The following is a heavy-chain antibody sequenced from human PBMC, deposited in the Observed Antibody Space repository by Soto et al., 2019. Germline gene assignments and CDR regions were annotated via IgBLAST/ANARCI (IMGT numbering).Heavy chain of an antibody. Sequence: ASVKVSCKASGYTFRSHGITWVRQAPGQGLEWMGWISVHNGYTNYAQTVQGRVTMTTDTSTGTVYMELRSLKSDDTAIYYCSRFIMVGGWFDPNYYHGMDAWGQGTTVTVSS. CDR1: GYTFRSHG. J-gene: IGHJ6*02. CDR2: ISVHNGYT. D-gene: IGHD6-19*01. CDR3: SRFIMVGGWFDPNYYHGMDA. V-gene: IGHV1-18*01.